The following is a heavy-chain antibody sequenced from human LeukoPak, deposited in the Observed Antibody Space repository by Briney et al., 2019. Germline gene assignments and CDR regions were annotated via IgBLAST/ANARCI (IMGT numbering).Heavy chain of an antibody. V-gene: IGHV1-8*01. D-gene: IGHD3-9*01. Sequence: ASVKVSCKASGYTFTSYDINWVRQATGQGLEWMGWMNPNSGNTGYAQKFQGRVTMTRNTSISTAYMELSRLRSDDTAVYYCARARYGQKGWFDPWGQGTLVTVSS. CDR2: MNPNSGNT. CDR1: GYTFTSYD. J-gene: IGHJ5*02. CDR3: ARARYGQKGWFDP.